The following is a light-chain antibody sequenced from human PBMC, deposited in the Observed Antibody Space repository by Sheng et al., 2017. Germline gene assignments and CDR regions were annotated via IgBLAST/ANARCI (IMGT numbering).Light chain of an antibody. CDR3: QQSYSTHT. CDR1: QSISSY. V-gene: IGKV1-39*01. CDR2: AAS. J-gene: IGKJ3*01. Sequence: DIQMTQSPSSLSASVGDRVTITCRASQSISSYLNWYQQKPGKAPKLLIYAASSLQSGVPSRFSGSGSGTDFTLTISSLQPEDFATYYCQQSYSTHTFVPGTKVDIK.